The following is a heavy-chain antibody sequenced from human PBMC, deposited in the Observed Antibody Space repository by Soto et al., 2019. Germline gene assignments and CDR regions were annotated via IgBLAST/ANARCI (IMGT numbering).Heavy chain of an antibody. CDR2: VNPNTGNT. D-gene: IGHD3-10*01. Sequence: QVQLVQSGAEVKKPGASVKVSCTGSGYTFRSYDILWVRQATGQGLEWMGWVNPNTGNTAYAQKFQGIVTMTRDMSKSSAYMEVNSLTSEDTAIYYCARAYGAGSFDFWGQGTLVSVSS. J-gene: IGHJ5*01. CDR1: GYTFRSYD. V-gene: IGHV1-8*01. CDR3: ARAYGAGSFDF.